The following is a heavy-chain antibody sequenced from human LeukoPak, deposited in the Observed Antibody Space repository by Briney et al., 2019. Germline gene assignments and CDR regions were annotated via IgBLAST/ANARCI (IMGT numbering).Heavy chain of an antibody. V-gene: IGHV3-21*01. CDR2: ISSSSYI. CDR3: ASESYSSGWRTYYYYYMDV. CDR1: GFTFSSYS. J-gene: IGHJ6*03. D-gene: IGHD6-19*01. Sequence: GGSLRLSCAASGFTFSSYSMNWVRQAPGKGLEWVSSISSSSYIYYADSVEGRFTISRDNAKNSLYLQMNSLRAEDTAVYYCASESYSSGWRTYYYYYMDVWGKGTTVTVSS.